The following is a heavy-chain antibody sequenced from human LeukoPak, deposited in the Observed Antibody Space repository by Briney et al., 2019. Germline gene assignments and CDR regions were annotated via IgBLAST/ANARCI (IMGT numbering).Heavy chain of an antibody. CDR2: IAFDGSNK. Sequence: GGSLRLSCAASGFAFSSYAMPWIRQAPGKGLEWGAVIAFDGSNKYYADSVKGRFTISRDNSKNTLYLQMNSLRAEDTAVYYCARAGGWFGELLSYYYYYYGMDVWGQGTTVTVSS. CDR1: GFAFSSYA. J-gene: IGHJ6*02. CDR3: ARAGGWFGELLSYYYYYYGMDV. V-gene: IGHV3-30*04. D-gene: IGHD3-10*01.